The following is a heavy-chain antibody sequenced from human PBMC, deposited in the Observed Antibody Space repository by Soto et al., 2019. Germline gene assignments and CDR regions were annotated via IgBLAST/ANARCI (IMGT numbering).Heavy chain of an antibody. J-gene: IGHJ5*02. CDR1: GYSYTVYS. CDR2: INPNSGGT. Sequence: ASVKVSCKACGYSYTVYSRHCVRQAPRQGPEWMGWINPNSGGTNYAQKFQGRVTMTRDTSISTAYMELSRLRSDDTAVYYCARDNGLAAAVAGDWFDLWGQGPLVTVS. D-gene: IGHD6-13*01. V-gene: IGHV1-2*02. CDR3: ARDNGLAAAVAGDWFDL.